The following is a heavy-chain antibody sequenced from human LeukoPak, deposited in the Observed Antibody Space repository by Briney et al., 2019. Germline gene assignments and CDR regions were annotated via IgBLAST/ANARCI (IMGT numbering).Heavy chain of an antibody. Sequence: PSETLSLTCTVSGGSMNSYYWRWIRQPAGRGLEWIGRIYSSGSTNYNPSLKSRVTVSVDTSKNQFSLKVSSVTAADTAVYYCARACRHSSGYYYFDYWGQGTLVTVSS. CDR1: GGSMNSYY. V-gene: IGHV4-4*07. D-gene: IGHD3-22*01. CDR3: ARACRHSSGYYYFDY. CDR2: IYSSGST. J-gene: IGHJ4*02.